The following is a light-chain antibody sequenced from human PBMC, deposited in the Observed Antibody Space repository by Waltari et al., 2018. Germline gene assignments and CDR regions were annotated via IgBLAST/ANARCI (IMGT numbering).Light chain of an antibody. CDR3: QAWDSNTEDV. Sequence: SYELTQPPSVSVAPGQTAPITCPTDKLGEKYVCWYQQKPGQSPVLVIYQDSKRPSGIPERFSGSNSGNTATLTISGTQPMDEADYYCQAWDSNTEDVFGGGTKLTVL. CDR2: QDS. J-gene: IGLJ2*01. CDR1: KLGEKY. V-gene: IGLV3-1*01.